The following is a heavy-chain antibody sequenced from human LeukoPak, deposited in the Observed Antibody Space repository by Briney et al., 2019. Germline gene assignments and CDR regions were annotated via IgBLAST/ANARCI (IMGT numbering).Heavy chain of an antibody. Sequence: GSLRLSCAASGFTFSSYAMSWVRQAPGKGLEWVSAISGSGGSTYYADSVKGRFTISRDNSKNTLYLQMNSLRAEDTAVYYCAKVSKRSAYYYYGMDVWGQGTTVTVSS. J-gene: IGHJ6*02. CDR2: ISGSGGST. CDR1: GFTFSSYA. V-gene: IGHV3-23*01. D-gene: IGHD3-3*01. CDR3: AKVSKRSAYYYYGMDV.